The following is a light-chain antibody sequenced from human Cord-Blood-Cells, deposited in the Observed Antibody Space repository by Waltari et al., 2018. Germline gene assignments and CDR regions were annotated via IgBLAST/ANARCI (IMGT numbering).Light chain of an antibody. CDR1: QSISSW. J-gene: IGKJ1*01. Sequence: DIHMTQSTSTLSASVGDRDTLTCRASQSISSWLAWYQQKPGKAHKLLVYAAFSLESGVPSRFSGSGSETAFTLTISSLQADEFATYYCQQYNSYSTFGQGTKVEIK. CDR3: QQYNSYST. CDR2: AAF. V-gene: IGKV1-5*01.